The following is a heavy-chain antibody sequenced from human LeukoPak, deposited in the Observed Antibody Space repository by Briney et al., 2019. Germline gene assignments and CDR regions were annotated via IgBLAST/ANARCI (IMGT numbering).Heavy chain of an antibody. Sequence: GGSLRLSCAASGFSFRSYAMSWVRQAPGKGLEWVSGISGSGGSTYYADSVKGRFTISRDNSKNTLYLQINSLRAEDTAVYYCARHRSSWLIDYWGQGTLVTVSS. CDR1: GFSFRSYA. CDR3: ARHRSSWLIDY. CDR2: ISGSGGST. D-gene: IGHD6-6*01. J-gene: IGHJ4*02. V-gene: IGHV3-23*01.